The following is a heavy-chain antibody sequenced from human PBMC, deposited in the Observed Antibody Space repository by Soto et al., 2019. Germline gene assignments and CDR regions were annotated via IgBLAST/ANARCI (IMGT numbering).Heavy chain of an antibody. J-gene: IGHJ4*02. D-gene: IGHD6-13*01. Sequence: SVKVSCKXSGGTFSSYRINWVRQAPGQGLEWVGGIVPIYRTADYAQKFQGRVTITADESARTAYLEVRSLKSQETAVYYCARDSGAKLSSSWGQGTLVTVPQ. V-gene: IGHV1-69*13. CDR1: GGTFSSYR. CDR2: IVPIYRTA. CDR3: ARDSGAKLSSS.